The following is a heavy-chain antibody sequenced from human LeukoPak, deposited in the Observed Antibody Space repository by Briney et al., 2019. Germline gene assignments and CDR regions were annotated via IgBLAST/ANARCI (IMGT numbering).Heavy chain of an antibody. Sequence: GTSLRLSCAASGFTFSKYGMHWVRQAPGKGLEWVAVIWVDGINTNHAASVKGRFTVSRDYSKNTLFLQMNSLRAEDTAVYFCVRDYCSGGSCYESKWFDPWGQGTLVTVSS. D-gene: IGHD2-15*01. CDR2: IWVDGINT. J-gene: IGHJ5*02. CDR1: GFTFSKYG. V-gene: IGHV3-33*01. CDR3: VRDYCSGGSCYESKWFDP.